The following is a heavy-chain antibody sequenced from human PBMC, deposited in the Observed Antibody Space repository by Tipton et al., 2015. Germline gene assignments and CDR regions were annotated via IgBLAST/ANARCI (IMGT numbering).Heavy chain of an antibody. Sequence: TLSLTCTVSGGSISSYYWSWIRQPPGKGLEWIGYISYSGSTNYSPSLKSRVTISVDTSKNQFSLKLSSVTAADTAVYYCARGQRGYPFWGQGTLVTVSS. CDR3: ARGQRGYPF. CDR1: GGSISSYY. J-gene: IGHJ4*02. D-gene: IGHD3-22*01. CDR2: ISYSGST. V-gene: IGHV4-59*01.